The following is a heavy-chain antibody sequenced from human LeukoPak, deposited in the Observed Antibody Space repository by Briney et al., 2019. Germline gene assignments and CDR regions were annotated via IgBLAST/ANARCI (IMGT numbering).Heavy chain of an antibody. CDR1: GDSVSSNSAA. Sequence: SQTLSLTCAISGDSVSSNSAAWNWIRQSPSRGLEWLGTTYYRSKWYNDYAVSVKSRITINPDASKNQFSLQLNSVTPEDTAVYYCARTRYCSGGSCYYGVDVWGQGTTVTVSS. CDR2: TYYRSKWYN. J-gene: IGHJ6*02. V-gene: IGHV6-1*01. D-gene: IGHD2-15*01. CDR3: ARTRYCSGGSCYYGVDV.